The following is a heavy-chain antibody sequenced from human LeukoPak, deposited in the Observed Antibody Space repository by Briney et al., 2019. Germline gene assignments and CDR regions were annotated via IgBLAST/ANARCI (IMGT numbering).Heavy chain of an antibody. Sequence: GGSLRLSCAASGFTVTGNYMSWVRQAPGKGLEWVSFVYDGGTTVYADSVKGRFTISRDNSKNTLYLEMNSLRAEDTAVYYCARWYCSSAYCYYDYWGQGTTVTVSS. D-gene: IGHD2-2*01. V-gene: IGHV3-53*01. CDR3: ARWYCSSAYCYYDY. CDR1: GFTVTGNY. J-gene: IGHJ4*03. CDR2: VYDGGTT.